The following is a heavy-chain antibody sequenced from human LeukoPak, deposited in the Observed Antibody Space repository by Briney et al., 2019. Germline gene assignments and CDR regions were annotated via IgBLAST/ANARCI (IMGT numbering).Heavy chain of an antibody. CDR2: LYPGDSET. D-gene: IGHD6-13*01. J-gene: IGHJ4*02. Sequence: PGESLKISCKGFGYSFTSYWIAWVRQMPGKGLEWMGILYPGDSETRYSPSFQGQVTISADKSISTAYLQWGSLKASDTAIYYCARKSIIGAGENFDYWGQGTLVTVSS. CDR3: ARKSIIGAGENFDY. V-gene: IGHV5-51*01. CDR1: GYSFTSYW.